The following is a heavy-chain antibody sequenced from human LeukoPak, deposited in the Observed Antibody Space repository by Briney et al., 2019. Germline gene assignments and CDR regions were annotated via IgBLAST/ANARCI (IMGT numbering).Heavy chain of an antibody. CDR2: ISGSGGSA. Sequence: GGSLRHSCAASGSTFSNFAMTRVRQAPGKGLEWVSRISGSGGSAYYADYVKCRFTIFRDNTKNTLFLQMNSLRAEDTAVYYCAKLRYYDSSGYYFDYWGQGTLVTVSS. CDR1: GSTFSNFA. D-gene: IGHD3-22*01. CDR3: AKLRYYDSSGYYFDY. V-gene: IGHV3-23*01. J-gene: IGHJ4*02.